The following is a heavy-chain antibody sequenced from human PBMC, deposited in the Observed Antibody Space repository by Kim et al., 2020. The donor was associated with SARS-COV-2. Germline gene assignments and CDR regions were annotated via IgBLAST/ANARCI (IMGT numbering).Heavy chain of an antibody. Sequence: SETLSLTCAVYGGSFSGYYWSWIRQPPGKGLEWIGEINHSGSTNYNPSLKSRVTISVDTSKNQFSLKLSSVTAADTAVYYCARDRRQLLLYQHDYWGQGTLVTVSS. D-gene: IGHD2-2*02. CDR1: GGSFSGYY. J-gene: IGHJ4*02. V-gene: IGHV4-34*01. CDR2: INHSGST. CDR3: ARDRRQLLLYQHDY.